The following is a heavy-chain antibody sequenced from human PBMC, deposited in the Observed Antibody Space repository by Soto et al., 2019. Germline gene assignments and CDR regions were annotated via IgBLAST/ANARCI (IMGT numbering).Heavy chain of an antibody. CDR3: ASEVAAAQLDV. V-gene: IGHV4-34*01. D-gene: IGHD6-13*01. J-gene: IGHJ6*02. CDR1: GGSFSGYY. CDR2: INHSGST. Sequence: LSLTCAVYGGSFSGYYWSWIRQPPGKGLEWIGEINHSGSTNYNPSLKSRVTISVDTSKNQFSLKLSSVTAADTAVYYCASEVAAAQLDVWGQGTTVTVSS.